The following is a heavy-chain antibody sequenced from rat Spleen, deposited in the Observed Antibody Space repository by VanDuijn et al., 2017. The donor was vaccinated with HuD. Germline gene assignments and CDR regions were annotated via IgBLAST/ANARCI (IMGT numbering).Heavy chain of an antibody. CDR3: ARDFDSFDY. CDR1: GFTFSNYG. V-gene: IGHV5-25*01. Sequence: EVQLVESGGGLVQPGRSIKLSCAASGFTFSNYGMDWIRQAPKKGLEWVASISNGGGSNYYRDSVKGRFTISRDDAKSTLYLQMDSLRAEDTATYSCARDFDSFDYWGQGVMLTVSS. J-gene: IGHJ2*01. CDR2: ISNGGGSN.